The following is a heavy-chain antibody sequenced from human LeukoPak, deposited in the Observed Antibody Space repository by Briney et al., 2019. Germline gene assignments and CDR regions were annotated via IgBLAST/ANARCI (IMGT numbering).Heavy chain of an antibody. CDR2: IYYSGST. D-gene: IGHD3-3*01. CDR3: AREGFITIFGVGQYYFDY. CDR1: GVSISSSSYY. Sequence: PSETLSLTCTVSGVSISSSSYYWGWIRQPPGKGLEWIGSIYYSGSTYYNPSLKSRVTMSVDTSKNQFSLKLSSVTAADTAVYYCAREGFITIFGVGQYYFDYWGQGTLVTVSS. V-gene: IGHV4-39*07. J-gene: IGHJ4*02.